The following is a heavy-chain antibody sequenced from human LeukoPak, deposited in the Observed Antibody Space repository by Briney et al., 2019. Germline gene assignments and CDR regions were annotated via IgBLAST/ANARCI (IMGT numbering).Heavy chain of an antibody. D-gene: IGHD6-19*01. J-gene: IGHJ5*02. Sequence: ASVTVSCTASGYTFTSYDINWVRQATGQGLEWMGWMNPNSGNTGYAQKFQGRVTMTRNTSISTAYMELSSLRSEDTAVYYCARSRRAVAVAKYNWFDPWGQGTLVTVSS. CDR1: GYTFTSYD. CDR2: MNPNSGNT. V-gene: IGHV1-8*01. CDR3: ARSRRAVAVAKYNWFDP.